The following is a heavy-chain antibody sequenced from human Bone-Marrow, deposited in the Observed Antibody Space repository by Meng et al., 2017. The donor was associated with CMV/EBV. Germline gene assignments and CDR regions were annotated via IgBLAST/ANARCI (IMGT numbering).Heavy chain of an antibody. CDR3: AKGRYSSLYYFDY. CDR2: ISWNSGSI. Sequence: SCAASGFTFDDYAMHWVRQAPGKGLEWVSGISWNSGSIGYADSVKGRFTISRDNAKNSLYLQMNSLRAEDTALYYCAKGRYSSLYYFDYWGQGTLVTVSS. J-gene: IGHJ4*02. V-gene: IGHV3-9*01. D-gene: IGHD6-13*01. CDR1: GFTFDDYA.